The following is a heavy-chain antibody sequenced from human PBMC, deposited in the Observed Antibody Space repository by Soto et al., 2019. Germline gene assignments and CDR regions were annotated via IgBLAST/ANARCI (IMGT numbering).Heavy chain of an antibody. CDR3: ASTPWLGVPAHHPAF. CDR2: IIPIFGTA. Sequence: WASVKVSCKASGGTFSSYAISWVRQAPGQGLEWMGGIIPIFGTANYAQKFQGRVTITADKSTSTAYMELSSLRSEDTAVYYCASTPWLGVPAHHPAFWGQGTTVTVSS. D-gene: IGHD2-2*01. CDR1: GGTFSSYA. J-gene: IGHJ6*02. V-gene: IGHV1-69*06.